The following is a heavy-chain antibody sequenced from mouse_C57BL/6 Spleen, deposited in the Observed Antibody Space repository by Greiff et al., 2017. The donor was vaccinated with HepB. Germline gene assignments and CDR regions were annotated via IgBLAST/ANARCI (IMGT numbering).Heavy chain of an antibody. J-gene: IGHJ1*03. D-gene: IGHD1-1*01. Sequence: QVQLQQPGTELVKPGASVKLSCKASGYTFTSYWMHWVKQRPGQGLEWIGNIYPSNGGTNYNEKFKSKATLTVDKSSSTAYMQLSSLTSEDSAVYYCARNGSSYRGYFDVWGTGTTVTVSS. CDR2: IYPSNGGT. CDR1: GYTFTSYW. CDR3: ARNGSSYRGYFDV. V-gene: IGHV1-53*01.